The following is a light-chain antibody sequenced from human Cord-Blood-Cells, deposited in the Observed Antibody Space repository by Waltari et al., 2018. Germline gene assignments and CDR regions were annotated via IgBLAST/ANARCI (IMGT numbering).Light chain of an antibody. CDR1: QSISSY. CDR2: AAS. V-gene: IGKV1-39*01. CDR3: QQSYSTPDR. Sequence: DIQITQSPSSLSASVGDRVTITCRASQSISSYLSWYQQKQGKAPNLLIYAASSLQSGIPSRFSGSGSGTDFTLTISSLQPEDFATYYCQQSYSTPDRFGQGTKLEIK. J-gene: IGKJ2*03.